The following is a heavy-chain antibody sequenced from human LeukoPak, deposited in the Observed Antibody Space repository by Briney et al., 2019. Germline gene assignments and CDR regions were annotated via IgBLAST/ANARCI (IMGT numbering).Heavy chain of an antibody. CDR1: GFTVSSNY. CDR3: ASRQYSSSSFDY. Sequence: PGGSLRLSCAASGFTVSSNYMSLVRQAPGKGLEWVSVIYSGGSTYYADSVKGRFTISRDNAKNSLYLQMNSLRAEDTAVYYCASRQYSSSSFDYWGQGTLVTVSS. D-gene: IGHD6-6*01. CDR2: IYSGGST. J-gene: IGHJ4*02. V-gene: IGHV3-66*01.